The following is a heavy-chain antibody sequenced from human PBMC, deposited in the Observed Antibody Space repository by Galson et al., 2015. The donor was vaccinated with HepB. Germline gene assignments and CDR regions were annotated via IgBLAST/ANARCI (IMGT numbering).Heavy chain of an antibody. CDR2: ITRSGSST. Sequence: SLRLSCAASGFAFGSTSMNWVRQAPGKGPEWVSFITRSGSSTNYADSVKGRFTISRDNAKNSLYLEMTGLRDDDTAVYYCARDLSGDRYFDPWGQGTLVIVSS. D-gene: IGHD1-26*01. CDR3: ARDLSGDRYFDP. CDR1: GFAFGSTS. J-gene: IGHJ5*02. V-gene: IGHV3-48*02.